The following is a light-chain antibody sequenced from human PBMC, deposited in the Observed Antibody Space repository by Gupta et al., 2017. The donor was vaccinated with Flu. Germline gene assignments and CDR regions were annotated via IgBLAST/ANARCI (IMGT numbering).Light chain of an antibody. CDR2: GAS. CDR1: RHRNNN. J-gene: IGKJ2*01. CDR3: QRVDHGPPRYT. Sequence: TLTVTAGYRATTSCGTVRHRNNNFSWYEQQPDPAPMLRVYGASTTTTAVPTRFSDSGPGTEFTLTIISLRSEDLAVYYFQRVDHGPPRYTLGPGTKVEIK. V-gene: IGKV3-15*01.